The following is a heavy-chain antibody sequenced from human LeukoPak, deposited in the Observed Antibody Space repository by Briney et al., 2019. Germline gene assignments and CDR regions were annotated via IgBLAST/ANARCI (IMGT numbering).Heavy chain of an antibody. CDR2: ISAYNGNT. Sequence: ASVKVSCKAAGYTFTSYGISWVRQGPGQGLEWMGWISAYNGNTNYAQKLQGGVTMTTDTSTSTAYMELRSLKSDDTAIYYCARDVGLYSSSSPPFEYWGQGTLVTVSS. V-gene: IGHV1-18*01. CDR1: GYTFTSYG. D-gene: IGHD6-6*01. J-gene: IGHJ4*02. CDR3: ARDVGLYSSSSPPFEY.